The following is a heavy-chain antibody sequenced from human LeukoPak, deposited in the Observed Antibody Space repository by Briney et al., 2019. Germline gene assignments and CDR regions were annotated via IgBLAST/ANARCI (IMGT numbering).Heavy chain of an antibody. Sequence: GGSLRLSCAASGFTFSSYAMHWVRQAPGKRLEWVAVISYDGSNKYYADSVKGRFTISRDNSKNTLYLQMNSLRAEDTAVYYCARAGLLWFGELFSAFDIWGQGTMVTVSS. CDR3: ARAGLLWFGELFSAFDI. CDR2: ISYDGSNK. V-gene: IGHV3-30*04. D-gene: IGHD3-10*01. J-gene: IGHJ3*02. CDR1: GFTFSSYA.